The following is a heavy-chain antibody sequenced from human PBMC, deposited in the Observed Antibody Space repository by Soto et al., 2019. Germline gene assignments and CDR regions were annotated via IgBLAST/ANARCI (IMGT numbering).Heavy chain of an antibody. CDR3: ASYYYGSGRPHDYYGMHV. Sequence: GESLKISCKGSGYSFTSYWISWVRQMPGKGLEWMGRIDPSDSYTNYSPSFQGHVTISADKSISTAYLQWSSLKASDTAMYYCASYYYGSGRPHDYYGMHVSGQATTVTVSS. CDR2: IDPSDSYT. J-gene: IGHJ6*02. V-gene: IGHV5-10-1*01. CDR1: GYSFTSYW. D-gene: IGHD3-10*01.